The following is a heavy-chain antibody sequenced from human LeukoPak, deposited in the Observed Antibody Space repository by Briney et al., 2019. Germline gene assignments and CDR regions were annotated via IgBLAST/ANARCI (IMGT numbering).Heavy chain of an antibody. V-gene: IGHV3-33*01. CDR1: GFTFSSYG. Sequence: GSLRLSCAASGFTFSSYGMHWVRQAPGKGLEWVAVIWYDGSNKYYADSVKGRFTISRDNSKNTLYLQMNSLRAEDTAVYYCARDLVGDFWSGYLHGMDVWGEGTTVTVSS. CDR2: IWYDGSNK. D-gene: IGHD3-3*01. CDR3: ARDLVGDFWSGYLHGMDV. J-gene: IGHJ6*04.